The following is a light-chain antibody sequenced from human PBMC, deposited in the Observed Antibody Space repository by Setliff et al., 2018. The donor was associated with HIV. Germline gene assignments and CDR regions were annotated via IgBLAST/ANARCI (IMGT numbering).Light chain of an antibody. CDR3: AAWDDSLNGFYV. V-gene: IGLV2-14*01. Sequence: QSVLTQPASVSGSPGQTIIISCTGTTSDVGDYNYVSWYQQHPGKVPRLMIYEVSKRPSGVSNRFSGSKSGNTASLTISGLQADDEADYYCAAWDDSLNGFYVFGTGTKV. J-gene: IGLJ1*01. CDR1: TSDVGDYNY. CDR2: EVS.